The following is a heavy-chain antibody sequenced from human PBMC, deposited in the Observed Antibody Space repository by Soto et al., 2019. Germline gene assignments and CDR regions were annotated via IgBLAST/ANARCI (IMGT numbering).Heavy chain of an antibody. V-gene: IGHV4-31*03. CDR1: GLSISSVGFY. CDR2: IDYREST. Sequence: QVQLQESGPGLVKPSQTLSLTCTVSGLSISSVGFYWTWIRQLPGQGLEWMGHIDYRESTYYGPSPKSRRTISRDTSENQFSLNLQSVTAAETAVYYCARWDLLTICGWGGFDNWGQGNLVTVSS. J-gene: IGHJ4*02. CDR3: ARWDLLTICGWGGFDN. D-gene: IGHD3-3*01.